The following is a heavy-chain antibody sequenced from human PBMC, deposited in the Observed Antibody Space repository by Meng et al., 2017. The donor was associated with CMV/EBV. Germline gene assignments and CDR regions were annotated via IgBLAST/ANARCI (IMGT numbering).Heavy chain of an antibody. D-gene: IGHD3-16*01. Sequence: AAYGGSFSGYYWSWIRQPPGKGLEWIGEINHSGSTNYNPSLKSRVTISVDTSKNQFSLKLSSVTAADTAVYYCARFRWSPAWGAFDYWGQGTLVTVSS. V-gene: IGHV4-34*01. CDR2: INHSGST. J-gene: IGHJ4*02. CDR1: GGSFSGYY. CDR3: ARFRWSPAWGAFDY.